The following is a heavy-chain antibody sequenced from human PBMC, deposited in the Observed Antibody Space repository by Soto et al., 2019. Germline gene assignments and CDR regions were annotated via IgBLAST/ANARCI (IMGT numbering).Heavy chain of an antibody. CDR1: GGSISSSSYY. CDR2: IYYSGST. J-gene: IGHJ4*02. CDR3: ARRVSYYDSSGYYDY. Sequence: SETLSLTCTVSGGSISSSSYYWGWIRQPPGKGLEWIGSIYYSGSTYYNPSLKSRVTISVDTSKNQFSLKLSSVTAADTAVYYCARRVSYYDSSGYYDYWGQGTLVTASS. V-gene: IGHV4-39*01. D-gene: IGHD3-22*01.